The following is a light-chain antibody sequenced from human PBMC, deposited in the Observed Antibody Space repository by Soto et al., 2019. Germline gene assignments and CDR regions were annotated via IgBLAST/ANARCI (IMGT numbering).Light chain of an antibody. Sequence: QSALTQPASVSGSPGQSITISCTGTSSDVGAYDYVSWYQQHPGKAPKFMLYEVSNRPSGLSNRFSGSKSGNTASLTISGLQAEDEADYYCSSYTTSNTWVFCGGTKLTVL. J-gene: IGLJ3*02. CDR2: EVS. CDR1: SSDVGAYDY. V-gene: IGLV2-14*01. CDR3: SSYTTSNTWV.